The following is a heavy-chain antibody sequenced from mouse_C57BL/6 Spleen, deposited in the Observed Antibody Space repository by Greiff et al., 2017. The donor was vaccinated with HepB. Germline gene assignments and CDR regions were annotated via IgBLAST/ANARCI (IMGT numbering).Heavy chain of an antibody. CDR2: INPNHGGT. J-gene: IGHJ4*01. D-gene: IGHD2-5*01. CDR3: ARDHYSNYVGGAMDY. V-gene: IGHV1-18*01. Sequence: EVQLQQSGPELVKPGASVKIPCKASGYTFTDYNMDWVKQSHGKSLEWIGDINPNHGGTIYNQKFKGKATLTVDKSSSTAYMELRSLTSEDTAVYYSARDHYSNYVGGAMDYWGQGTSVTVSS. CDR1: GYTFTDYN.